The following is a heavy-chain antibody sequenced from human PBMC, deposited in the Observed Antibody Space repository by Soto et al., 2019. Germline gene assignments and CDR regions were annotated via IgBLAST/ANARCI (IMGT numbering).Heavy chain of an antibody. CDR3: AQDLGSQIAAF. D-gene: IGHD2-15*01. CDR1: GGTFSTND. Sequence: SVKVSCKASGGTFSTNDISWVRQAPGQGLEWMGGITPMFDTTKYGQDFLGRVTITADESTTTAYMELSSLRSEDTAIYYCAQDLGSQIAAFWGQGTLVTVSS. V-gene: IGHV1-69*13. J-gene: IGHJ4*02. CDR2: ITPMFDTT.